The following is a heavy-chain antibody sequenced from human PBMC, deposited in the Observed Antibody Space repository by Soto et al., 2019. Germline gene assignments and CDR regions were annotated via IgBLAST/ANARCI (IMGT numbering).Heavy chain of an antibody. D-gene: IGHD6-6*01. Sequence: ASVKVSCKASGYTFTSYYMHWVRQAPGQGLEWMGIINPSGGSTSYAQKFQGRVTMTRDTSTSTVYMELSSLRSEDTAVYYCARDRASSGYSSSSRYWYFDLWGRGTLVTVYS. J-gene: IGHJ2*01. CDR1: GYTFTSYY. CDR3: ARDRASSGYSSSSRYWYFDL. V-gene: IGHV1-46*01. CDR2: INPSGGST.